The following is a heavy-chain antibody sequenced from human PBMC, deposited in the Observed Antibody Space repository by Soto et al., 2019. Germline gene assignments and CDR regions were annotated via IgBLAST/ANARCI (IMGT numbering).Heavy chain of an antibody. Sequence: EASVKVSCKASGYTFSSYVITWVRQAPGQGLEWMEWISPFNYNTNYAQKFQGRVTMTTDTSTNTAYMELRSLRSDDTAVYYCARGGRRLGWFDPWGQGTLVTVSS. CDR3: ARGGRRLGWFDP. V-gene: IGHV1-18*01. CDR1: GYTFSSYV. J-gene: IGHJ5*02. CDR2: ISPFNYNT. D-gene: IGHD6-25*01.